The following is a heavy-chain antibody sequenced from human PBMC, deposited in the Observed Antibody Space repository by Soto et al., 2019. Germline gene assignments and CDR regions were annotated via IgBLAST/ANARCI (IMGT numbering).Heavy chain of an antibody. CDR1: VGTFVSYA. CDR2: ISPISDPP. D-gene: IGHD6-19*01. CDR3: ATFHHSGYYYAMDV. Sequence: ASVKVSCKPSVGTFVSYAFSWVRQAPGQGLEWMGGISPISDPPKYAQRFQARVTITADDPTRTVYMELSSLRSEDTAVYYCATFHHSGYYYAMDVWGQGTTVTVS. J-gene: IGHJ6*02. V-gene: IGHV1-69*13.